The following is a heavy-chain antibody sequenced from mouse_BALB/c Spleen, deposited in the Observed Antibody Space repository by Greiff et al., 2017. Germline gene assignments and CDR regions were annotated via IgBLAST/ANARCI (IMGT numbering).Heavy chain of an antibody. CDR1: GYSITSDYA. J-gene: IGHJ1*01. D-gene: IGHD1-1*01. CDR2: ISYSDST. Sequence: EVQLQQSGPGLVKPSQSLSLTCTVTGYSITSDYAWNWIRQFPGNKLEWMGYISYSDSTSYNPSLKSRISITRDTSKNQFFLQLNSVTTEDTATYYCARRTYGSRVHWYFDVWGAGTTVTVSS. V-gene: IGHV3-2*02. CDR3: ARRTYGSRVHWYFDV.